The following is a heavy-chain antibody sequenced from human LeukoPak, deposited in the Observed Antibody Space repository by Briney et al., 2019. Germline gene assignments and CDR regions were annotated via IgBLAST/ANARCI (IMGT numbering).Heavy chain of an antibody. CDR2: IYYSGST. J-gene: IGHJ4*02. D-gene: IGHD3-22*01. CDR1: GGSISSSSYY. V-gene: IGHV4-39*07. CDR3: ARMPLPHSPHSYDSRGYYLYYFDY. Sequence: SETLSLTCTVSGGSISSSSYYWGWIREPPGKGLEGIGSIYYSGSTYYNPSLKSQVTTYVAPSKIPFSLKLSSVTAPDTAVYYSARMPLPHSPHSYDSRGYYLYYFDYWGQGTLVTVSS.